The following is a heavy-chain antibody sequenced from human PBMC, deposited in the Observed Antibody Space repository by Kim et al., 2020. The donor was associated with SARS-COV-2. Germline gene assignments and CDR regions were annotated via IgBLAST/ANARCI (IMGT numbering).Heavy chain of an antibody. D-gene: IGHD1-26*01. Sequence: GGSLRLSCAASGFTFSSYGMHWVRQAPGKGLEWVGVIWYDGSNKYYADSVKGRFTISRDNSKNTLYLQMNSLRAEDTAVYYCARESSGSYYPDYWGQGTL. CDR3: ARESSGSYYPDY. CDR2: IWYDGSNK. V-gene: IGHV3-33*01. J-gene: IGHJ4*02. CDR1: GFTFSSYG.